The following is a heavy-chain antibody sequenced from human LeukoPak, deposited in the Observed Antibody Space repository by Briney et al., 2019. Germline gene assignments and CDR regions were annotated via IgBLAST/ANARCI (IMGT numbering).Heavy chain of an antibody. CDR2: IYYSGTT. V-gene: IGHV4-59*12. CDR1: GGSISSYY. D-gene: IGHD2-8*01. Sequence: SETLSLTCTVSGGSISSYYWSWIRQPPGKGLEWIGYIYYSGTTNYNPSLKSRVTISVDTSKNQFSLKLSSVTAADTAVYYCASSVVNGEIDYWGQGTLVTVSS. J-gene: IGHJ4*02. CDR3: ASSVVNGEIDY.